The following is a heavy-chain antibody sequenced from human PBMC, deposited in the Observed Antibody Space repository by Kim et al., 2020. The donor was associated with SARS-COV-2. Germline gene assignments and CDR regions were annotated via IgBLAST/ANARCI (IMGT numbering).Heavy chain of an antibody. J-gene: IGHJ4*02. V-gene: IGHV3-23*01. CDR1: TFSFSRSD. CDR2: ISANGFTT. Sequence: GGSLRLSCEASTFSFSRSDMTWVRQTPEKGLEWVSVISANGFTTFYADAVKGRFTISRDNSKNTLYLQMNSLRAEDTAIYYCASSDHLPREYWGQGTLVT. CDR3: ASSDHLPREY.